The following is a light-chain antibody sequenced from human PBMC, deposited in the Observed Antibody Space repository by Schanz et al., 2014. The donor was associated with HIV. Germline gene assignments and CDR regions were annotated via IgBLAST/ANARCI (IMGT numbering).Light chain of an antibody. CDR1: QSISNW. Sequence: DIQMAQSPSTLSASVGDRVTITCRASQSISNWLAWYQQKPGKAPRLLIYKASTLEPGVPSTFSGSGSATEFTLTISSLQPEDFATYYCLQDYDYRWAFGQGTKVEIK. J-gene: IGKJ1*01. CDR3: LQDYDYRWA. V-gene: IGKV1-5*03. CDR2: KAS.